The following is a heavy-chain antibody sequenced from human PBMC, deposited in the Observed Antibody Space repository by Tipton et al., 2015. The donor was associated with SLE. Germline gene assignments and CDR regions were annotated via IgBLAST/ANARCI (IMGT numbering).Heavy chain of an antibody. D-gene: IGHD3-3*02. Sequence: TLSLTCTVSGGSINSFYWTWVRQPAGKGLEWFGHFHSSGILNYNPSLKSRVTMSGDTSKNQLSLKLNAVTAADTAVYYCARTAVLAAIMMDVWGQGTTVTVSS. CDR2: FHSSGIL. CDR1: GGSINSFY. J-gene: IGHJ6*02. V-gene: IGHV4-4*07. CDR3: ARTAVLAAIMMDV.